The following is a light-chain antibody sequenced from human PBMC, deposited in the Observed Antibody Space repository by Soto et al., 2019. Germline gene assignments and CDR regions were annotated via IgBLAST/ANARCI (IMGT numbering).Light chain of an antibody. CDR2: GAS. Sequence: EILLTHSPGTLSLSPGERATLSCRASQSVSNNYLAWYQQKPGQAPRLLIYGASNRATGIPDRFSGSGSGTDFTLTISRLEPEDFAVYYCQQYGRSGTFGQGTKVDIK. J-gene: IGKJ1*01. V-gene: IGKV3-20*01. CDR3: QQYGRSGT. CDR1: QSVSNNY.